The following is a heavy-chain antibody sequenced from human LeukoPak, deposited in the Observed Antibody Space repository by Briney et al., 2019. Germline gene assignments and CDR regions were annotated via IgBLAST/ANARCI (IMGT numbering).Heavy chain of an antibody. D-gene: IGHD1-1*01. CDR3: ARGGSIWRFWAIASSTTGTTGSDAFDI. CDR1: GYTFTSYD. CDR2: MNPNSGNT. Sequence: ASVKVSCKASGYTFTSYDINWVRQATGQGLEWMGWMNPNSGNTGYAQKFQGRVTMARNTSISTAYMELSSLRSEDTAVYYCARGGSIWRFWAIASSTTGTTGSDAFDIWGQGTMVTVSS. V-gene: IGHV1-8*01. J-gene: IGHJ3*02.